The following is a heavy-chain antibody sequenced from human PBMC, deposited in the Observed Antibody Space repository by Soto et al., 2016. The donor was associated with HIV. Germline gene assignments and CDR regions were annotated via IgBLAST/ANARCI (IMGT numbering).Heavy chain of an antibody. V-gene: IGHV1-2*02. CDR1: GYTFIAYF. CDR2: INPQNGGT. Sequence: QVQLVQSGAEVKKPGASVKVSCRSSGYTFIAYFMHWVRQAPGQGPEWMGWINPQNGGTNFAHKFRGRVTMTTDTSISTAYLELSRLTSDDTAVYFCARYRKSGGRDAFDMWGQGTMVTVSS. J-gene: IGHJ3*02. CDR3: ARYRKSGGRDAFDM. D-gene: IGHD3-3*01.